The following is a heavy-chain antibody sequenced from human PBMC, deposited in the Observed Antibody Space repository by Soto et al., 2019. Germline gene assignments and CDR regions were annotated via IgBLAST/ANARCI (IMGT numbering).Heavy chain of an antibody. CDR2: IYYSGST. V-gene: IGHV4-31*03. J-gene: IGHJ6*02. CDR1: GGSISSGGYY. D-gene: IGHD1-26*01. CDR3: ARDGTSSPFTYYYGMDV. Sequence: QVQLQESGPGLVKPSQTLSLTCTVSGGSISSGGYYWSWIRQHPGKGLAWIGYIYYSGSTYYNPSLKSRVTISVDTSKNQFSLKLSSVTAADTAVYYCARDGTSSPFTYYYGMDVWGQGTTVTVSS.